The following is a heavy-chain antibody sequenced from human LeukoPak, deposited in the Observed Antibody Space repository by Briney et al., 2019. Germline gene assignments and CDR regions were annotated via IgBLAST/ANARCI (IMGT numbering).Heavy chain of an antibody. D-gene: IGHD2-21*01. Sequence: PGGSLRLSCAASGFTFSTYAMSWVRQAPGKGLEWVSTISSGGDSTWYADSVQGRFTISRDNSKNTLYLQMNSLRADDTAVYYCAKVPPSYCGGNSCRLDYWGQGTLVTVSS. CDR1: GFTFSTYA. J-gene: IGHJ4*02. CDR3: AKVPPSYCGGNSCRLDY. CDR2: ISSGGDST. V-gene: IGHV3-23*01.